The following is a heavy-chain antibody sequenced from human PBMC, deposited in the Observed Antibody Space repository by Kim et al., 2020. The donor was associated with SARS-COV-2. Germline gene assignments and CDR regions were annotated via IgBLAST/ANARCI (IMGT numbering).Heavy chain of an antibody. CDR3: AKDIVGYSYGYLVDY. V-gene: IGHV3-9*01. Sequence: GGSLRLSCAASGFTFDDYAMHWVRQAPGKGLEWVSGISWNSGSIGYADSVKGRFTISRDNAKNSLYLQMNSLRAEDTALYYCAKDIVGYSYGYLVDYWGQGTLVTVSS. CDR1: GFTFDDYA. J-gene: IGHJ4*02. D-gene: IGHD5-18*01. CDR2: ISWNSGSI.